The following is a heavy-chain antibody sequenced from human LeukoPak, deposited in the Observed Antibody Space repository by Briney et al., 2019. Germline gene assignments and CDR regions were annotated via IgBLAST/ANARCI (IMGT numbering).Heavy chain of an antibody. CDR3: AREGGSIDWFDP. J-gene: IGHJ5*02. Sequence: ASVKVSCKASGGTFSSYAINWVRQATGQGLEWMGWMNPNSGNTGYAQKFQGRVTMTRNTSISTAYMELSSLRSEDTAVYYCAREGGSIDWFDPWGQGTLVTVSS. V-gene: IGHV1-8*02. CDR1: GGTFSSYA. D-gene: IGHD3-16*01. CDR2: MNPNSGNT.